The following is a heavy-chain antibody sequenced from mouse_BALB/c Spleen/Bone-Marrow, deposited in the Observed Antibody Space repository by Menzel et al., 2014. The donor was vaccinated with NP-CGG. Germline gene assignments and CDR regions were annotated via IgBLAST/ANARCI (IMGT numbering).Heavy chain of an antibody. CDR3: RYYDYTMDY. Sequence: LQQSGSELVRPGASVKLSCKASGYTFTSYWIHWVKQRPGQGLEWIGNIYPGSGSINYDEKFKSKATLTVDTSSSTAYMQLSSLTSEDSAVYYCRYYDYTMDYWGQGTSVTVSS. CDR2: IYPGSGSI. D-gene: IGHD1-1*01. J-gene: IGHJ4*01. V-gene: IGHV1S22*01. CDR1: GYTFTSYW.